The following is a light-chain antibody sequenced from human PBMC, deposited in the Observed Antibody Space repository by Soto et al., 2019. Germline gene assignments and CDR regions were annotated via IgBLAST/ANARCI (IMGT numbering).Light chain of an antibody. CDR2: DAS. CDR1: QSISNY. CDR3: QQHSNWPPIT. V-gene: IGKV3-11*01. J-gene: IGKJ5*01. Sequence: EIVLTQSPATLSLSPGERATLSSIASQSISNYVAWYQQKPGQAPRLLIYDASDRATGIPGRFSGSGSGTDFTLPISSLEPEDFAVYYCQQHSNWPPITFGQGTRLEIK.